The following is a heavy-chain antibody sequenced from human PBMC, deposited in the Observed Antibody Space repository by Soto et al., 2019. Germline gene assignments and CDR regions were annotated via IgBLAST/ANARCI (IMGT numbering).Heavy chain of an antibody. CDR3: ARGSLRGGNWYFDL. D-gene: IGHD3-16*01. J-gene: IGHJ2*01. V-gene: IGHV6-1*01. CDR2: TYYMSKWYN. CDR1: GDGVSKNSAT. Sequence: QEQLQQSGPGLVKPSQTLSLTCAISGDGVSKNSATWNWIRQSPARGLEWLGRTYYMSKWYNDYAVSVKSRVTINPDTSKNQFSLHLNSVTPEDTAVYYCARGSLRGGNWYFDLWGRGTLVTVSS.